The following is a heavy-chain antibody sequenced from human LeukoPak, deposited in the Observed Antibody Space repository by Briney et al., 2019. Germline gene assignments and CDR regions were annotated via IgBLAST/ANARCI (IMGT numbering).Heavy chain of an antibody. Sequence: GGSLRLSCAASGLTFSSYGMSGAREAPGKGVEWVSVISGSGGSTYYADSVKGRFTISRDNSKNTLYLQMNNLRAEDTAVYYCAKDDYNGSGIFDYWGQGTLVTVSS. V-gene: IGHV3-23*01. D-gene: IGHD3-10*01. CDR2: ISGSGGST. CDR1: GLTFSSYG. J-gene: IGHJ4*02. CDR3: AKDDYNGSGIFDY.